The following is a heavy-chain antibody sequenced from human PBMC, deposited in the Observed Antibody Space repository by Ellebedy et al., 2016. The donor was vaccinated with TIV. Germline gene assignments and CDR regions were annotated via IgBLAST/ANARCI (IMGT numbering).Heavy chain of an antibody. J-gene: IGHJ5*02. D-gene: IGHD1-1*01. CDR2: IYDSGRT. CDR1: GGSISGTYTSYY. CDR3: ARLYEWNDWSWFDL. Sequence: SETLSLTXNVSGGSISGTYTSYYWGWIRQPPGKGLEWIGSIYDSGRTHYNPSLKSRVTISLNTSKNQSSLILTSVTAADTAVYYCARLYEWNDWSWFDLWGQGSLVTVSS. V-gene: IGHV4-39*07.